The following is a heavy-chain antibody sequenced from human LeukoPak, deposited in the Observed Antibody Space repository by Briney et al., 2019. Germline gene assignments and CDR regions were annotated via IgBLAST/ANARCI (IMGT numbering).Heavy chain of an antibody. CDR3: ARDPNGDYVGAFDF. CDR1: GDTLTELS. CDR2: INPNSGGT. Sequence: ASVKVSCKVSGDTLTELSMHWVRQAPGKGLEWMGWINPNSGGTNYAQKFQGRVTITRDTSASTAYMELSSLRSEDTAVYYCARDPNGDYVGAFDFWGQGTMVTVSS. J-gene: IGHJ3*01. V-gene: IGHV1-2*02. D-gene: IGHD4-17*01.